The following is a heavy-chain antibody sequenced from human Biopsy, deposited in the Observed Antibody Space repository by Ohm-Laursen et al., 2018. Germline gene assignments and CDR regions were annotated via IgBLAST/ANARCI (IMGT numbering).Heavy chain of an antibody. CDR1: GFPVSDYY. D-gene: IGHD6-25*01. V-gene: IGHV3-11*01. CDR2: INSSGSTK. CDR3: ARDRSGLTLTALDF. J-gene: IGHJ4*01. Sequence: SLRLSCSASGFPVSDYYMSWIRQAPGRGLERVSDINSSGSTKYHAESVKGRFTISRDNAKNSLSLQMNSLRAEDTALYYCARDRSGLTLTALDFWGHGTLVTVSS.